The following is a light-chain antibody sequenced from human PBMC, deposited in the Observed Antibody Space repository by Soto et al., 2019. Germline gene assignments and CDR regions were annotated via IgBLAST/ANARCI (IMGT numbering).Light chain of an antibody. V-gene: IGKV1-5*01. CDR2: DAS. CDR3: QQYNSYSPT. Sequence: DIPMTQSPSTLSASVGDRVTITCRASQSINSWLAWYQQKPGKAPKLLIYDASSLQSGVPSRFSGSGSGTEFTLTISSLQPDDFATYYCQQYNSYSPTFGQGTKLEIK. CDR1: QSINSW. J-gene: IGKJ2*01.